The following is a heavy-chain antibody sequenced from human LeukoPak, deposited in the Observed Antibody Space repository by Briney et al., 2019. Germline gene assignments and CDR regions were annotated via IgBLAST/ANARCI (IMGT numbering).Heavy chain of an antibody. V-gene: IGHV3-21*01. CDR3: ARDGSD. J-gene: IGHJ4*02. CDR1: GFTFSSYS. D-gene: IGHD1-26*01. Sequence: GGSLRLSCAASGFTFSSYSMNWVRQAPGKGLEWVSSISGSSSYIYYADSVKGRFTISRDNARSSLYLQMNSLRADDTAVYYCARDGSDWGQGTLVTVSS. CDR2: ISGSSSYI.